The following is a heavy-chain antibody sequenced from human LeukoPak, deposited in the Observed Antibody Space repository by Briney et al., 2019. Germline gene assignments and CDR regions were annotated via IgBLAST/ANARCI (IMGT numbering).Heavy chain of an antibody. CDR3: AGGSSWYEVVDY. J-gene: IGHJ4*02. V-gene: IGHV4-4*07. D-gene: IGHD6-13*01. CDR1: GGSISSYY. Sequence: NPSETLSLTCTVSGGSISSYYWSWTRQPAGKGLEWIGRIYTSGSTNYNPSLKSRVTMSVDTSKNQFSLKLSSVTAADAAVYYCAGGSSWYEVVDYWGQGTLVTVSS. CDR2: IYTSGST.